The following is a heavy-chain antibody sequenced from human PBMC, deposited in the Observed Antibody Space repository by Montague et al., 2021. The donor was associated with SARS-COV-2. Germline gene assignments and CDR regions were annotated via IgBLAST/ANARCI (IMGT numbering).Heavy chain of an antibody. Sequence: SETLSLTCVVSGDSISSINCWSWVRQPPGKGLEWIGEIDHSGGTTYNPSLQRRVIISVDKSKKQFSLQLKSVTTADTAVYYCATDDEPVRSADFDNWGRGTMVTVSS. CDR2: IDHSGGT. CDR3: ATDDEPVRSADFDN. J-gene: IGHJ3*02. CDR1: GDSISSINC. V-gene: IGHV4-4*02.